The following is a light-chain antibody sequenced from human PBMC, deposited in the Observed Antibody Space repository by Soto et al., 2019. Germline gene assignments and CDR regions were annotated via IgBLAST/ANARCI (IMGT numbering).Light chain of an antibody. J-gene: IGKJ1*01. Sequence: EIVLTQSPATLSLSPWERATLSCRASQDISSYLAWYQQKPGQAPRVLIYDASNRATGIPGRFSGSGSGTEFTLTISSLQPDDFATYYCQHYNSYSEAFGQGTKVDIK. V-gene: IGKV3-11*01. CDR1: QDISSY. CDR3: QHYNSYSEA. CDR2: DAS.